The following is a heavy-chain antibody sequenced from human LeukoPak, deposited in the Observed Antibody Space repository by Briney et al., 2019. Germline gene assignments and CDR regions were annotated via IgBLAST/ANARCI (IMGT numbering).Heavy chain of an antibody. CDR2: ISYDGTDK. D-gene: IGHD4-23*01. CDR1: GFTFINYA. Sequence: GGSLRLSCTASGFTFINYAVHWVRQAPGKGLHWVAVISYDGTDKYYGDSVKGRFIISRDNSKNTLYVQMTSLRVEDTAVYFCAREYGGYIDFWGQGTLVTVSS. J-gene: IGHJ4*02. V-gene: IGHV3-30*04. CDR3: AREYGGYIDF.